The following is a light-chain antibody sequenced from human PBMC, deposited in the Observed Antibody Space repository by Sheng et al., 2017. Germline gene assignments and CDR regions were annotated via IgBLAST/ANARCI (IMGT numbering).Light chain of an antibody. Sequence: AIRMTQSPSSLSASTGDRVTITCRASQGISSYLAWYQQKPGKSPKLVIYDASTLESGVSSRFSGSGSGTDFTLTISSLQPEDFASYYCQQFNIYPLTFGGGTKVEIK. CDR1: QGISSY. CDR3: QQFNIYPLT. J-gene: IGKJ4*01. CDR2: DAS. V-gene: IGKV1-8*01.